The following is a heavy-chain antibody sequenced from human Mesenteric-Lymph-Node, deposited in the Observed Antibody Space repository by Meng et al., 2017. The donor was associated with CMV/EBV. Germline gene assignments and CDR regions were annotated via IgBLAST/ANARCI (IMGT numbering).Heavy chain of an antibody. D-gene: IGHD3-3*01. J-gene: IGHJ4*02. CDR3: AKDPHELWSPYFLDS. CDR2: IRYDGSNK. Sequence: GESLKISCAASGFTFSSYGMHWVRQAPGKGLEWVAFIRYDGSNKYYADSVKGRFTISRDNSKNTVYLQLNSLRVDDTGVYYCAKDPHELWSPYFLDSWGQGTLVTVSS. V-gene: IGHV3-30*02. CDR1: GFTFSSYG.